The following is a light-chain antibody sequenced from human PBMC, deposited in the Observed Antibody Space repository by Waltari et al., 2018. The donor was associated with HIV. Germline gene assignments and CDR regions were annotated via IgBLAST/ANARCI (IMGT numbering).Light chain of an antibody. J-gene: IGLJ2*01. Sequence: QSALTQPASVSGSPGQSITISCTGTSSIIGANNYVSWYQQHPGKAPKLIIYDVTKRPSGVSNRFSGSKSGNTASLTISGLQAEDEADYHCCSYAGSESSEVFGGGTKLTVL. V-gene: IGLV2-23*02. CDR1: SSIIGANNY. CDR3: CSYAGSESSEV. CDR2: DVT.